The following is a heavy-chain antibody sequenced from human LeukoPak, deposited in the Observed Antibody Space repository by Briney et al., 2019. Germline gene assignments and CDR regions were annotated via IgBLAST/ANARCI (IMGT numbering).Heavy chain of an antibody. D-gene: IGHD5-18*01. J-gene: IGHJ3*02. CDR3: AKDPGPIQLWAPAHDAFDI. CDR2: ISSSSSYI. V-gene: IGHV3-21*04. Sequence: AGGSLRLSCAASGFTFSSYSMNWVRQAPGKGLEWVSSISSSSSYIYYADSVKGRFTISRDNSKNTLYLQMNSLRAEDTAVYYCAKDPGPIQLWAPAHDAFDIWGQGTMVTVSS. CDR1: GFTFSSYS.